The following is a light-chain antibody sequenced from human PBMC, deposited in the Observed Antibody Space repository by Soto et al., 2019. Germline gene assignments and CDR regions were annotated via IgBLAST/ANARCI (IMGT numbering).Light chain of an antibody. Sequence: DIQMTQSPSTLSASVGDRVTITCRASQSISSWLAWYKQKPGKAPKSLVYTASSLESGVPSRFSGSGSGTEFTLTIRSLQPDDFATYYCQQYTSYPWTFGQGTKVEIK. V-gene: IGKV1-5*03. CDR3: QQYTSYPWT. CDR1: QSISSW. J-gene: IGKJ1*01. CDR2: TAS.